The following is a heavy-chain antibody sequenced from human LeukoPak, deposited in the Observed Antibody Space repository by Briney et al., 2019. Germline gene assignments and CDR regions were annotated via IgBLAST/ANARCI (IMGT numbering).Heavy chain of an antibody. D-gene: IGHD2-21*01. V-gene: IGHV3-30-3*01. Sequence: GRSLRLSCAASGFTFSSYAMHWVRQAPGKGLEWVAVISYDGSNKYYADSVKGRFTISRDNSKNTLYLQMNSLRAEDTAVYYCARDSVVFQNAFDIWGQGTMVTVSS. CDR3: ARDSVVFQNAFDI. J-gene: IGHJ3*02. CDR2: ISYDGSNK. CDR1: GFTFSSYA.